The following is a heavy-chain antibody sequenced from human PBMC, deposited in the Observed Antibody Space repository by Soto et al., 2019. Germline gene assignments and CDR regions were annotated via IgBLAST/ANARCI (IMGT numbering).Heavy chain of an antibody. CDR2: ISSSSSYI. Sequence: KPGGSLRLSCAASGVTFSSYSMNWVRQAPGKGLEWVSSISSSSSYIYYADSVKGRFTISRDNAKNSLYLQMNSLRAEDTAVYYCARRNTMVRGEYYYYYMDVWGKGTTVTVSS. J-gene: IGHJ6*03. CDR3: ARRNTMVRGEYYYYYMDV. D-gene: IGHD3-10*01. CDR1: GVTFSSYS. V-gene: IGHV3-21*01.